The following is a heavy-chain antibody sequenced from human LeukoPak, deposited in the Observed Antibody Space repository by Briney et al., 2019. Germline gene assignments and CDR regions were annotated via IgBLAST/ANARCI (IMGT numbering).Heavy chain of an antibody. D-gene: IGHD4-23*01. Sequence: PGRSLRLSCAASGFTFSSYAMHWVRQAPGKGLERVAVISYDGSNKYYADSVKGRFTISRDNSKNTLYLQMNSLRAEDTAVYYCARDQDGGELDYWGQGTLVTVSS. CDR2: ISYDGSNK. CDR1: GFTFSSYA. J-gene: IGHJ4*02. CDR3: ARDQDGGELDY. V-gene: IGHV3-30-3*01.